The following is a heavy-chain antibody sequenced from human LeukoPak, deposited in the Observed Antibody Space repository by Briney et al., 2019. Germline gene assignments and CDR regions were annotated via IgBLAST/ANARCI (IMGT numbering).Heavy chain of an antibody. Sequence: GGSLRLSCAASGFTFSTYWMSWVRQAPGKGLEWVANIKQDGSEKNYVDSVKGRFTISRDNAKNSLYLQMNSLRAEDTAVYYCARVGAAADTWDYWGQGTLVTVSS. CDR3: ARVGAAADTWDY. CDR1: GFTFSTYW. D-gene: IGHD6-13*01. V-gene: IGHV3-7*03. J-gene: IGHJ4*02. CDR2: IKQDGSEK.